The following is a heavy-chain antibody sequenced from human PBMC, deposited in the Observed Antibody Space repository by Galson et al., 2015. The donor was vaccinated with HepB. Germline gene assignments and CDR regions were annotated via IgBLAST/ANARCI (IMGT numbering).Heavy chain of an antibody. CDR1: GFTFSSYG. V-gene: IGHV3-33*01. CDR3: ARAPEFYDFWSGDSGAFDI. D-gene: IGHD3-3*01. CDR2: IWYDGSNK. Sequence: SLRLSCAASGFTFSSYGMHWVRQAPGKGLEWVAVIWYDGSNKYYADSVKGRFTISRDNSKNTLYLQMNSLRAEDTAVYYCARAPEFYDFWSGDSGAFDIWGQGTMVTVSS. J-gene: IGHJ3*02.